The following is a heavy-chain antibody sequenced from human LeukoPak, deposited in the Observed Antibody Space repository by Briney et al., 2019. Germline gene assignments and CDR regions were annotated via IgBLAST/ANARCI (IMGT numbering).Heavy chain of an antibody. CDR2: ISGSGGDT. V-gene: IGHV3-23*01. J-gene: IGHJ4*02. Sequence: GGSLRLSCAASGFSFSTYAMSWVRQAPGKGLGWVSSISGSGGDTYYADAVKGRFTISRDNYKNTLYLQMNSLRAEDTAVYYCVEDVVVIVAAKPGIWGQGTLVTVSS. D-gene: IGHD2-15*01. CDR3: VEDVVVIVAAKPGI. CDR1: GFSFSTYA.